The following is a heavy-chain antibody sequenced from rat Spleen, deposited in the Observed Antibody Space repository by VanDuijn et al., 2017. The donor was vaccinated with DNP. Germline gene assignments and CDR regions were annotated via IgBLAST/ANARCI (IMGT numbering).Heavy chain of an antibody. CDR3: ANWYNIGTNGDY. V-gene: IGHV5S10*01. Sequence: EVQLVESGGGLVQPGRSLKLSCAASGFTFSDYNMAWVRQAPKKGLEWVATIIYDGSRTHYRDSVKGRFTVSRDNAENTVYLQMNSLRSEDTATYYCANWYNIGTNGDYWGQGVMVTVSS. CDR2: IIYDGSRT. J-gene: IGHJ2*01. CDR1: GFTFSDYN. D-gene: IGHD1-5*01.